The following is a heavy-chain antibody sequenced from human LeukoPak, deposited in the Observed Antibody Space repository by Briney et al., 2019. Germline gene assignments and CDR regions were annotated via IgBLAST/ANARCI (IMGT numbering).Heavy chain of an antibody. CDR3: ARARVPIAVAGLYYFDY. J-gene: IGHJ4*02. CDR1: GYTFTAYY. CDR2: IKPDSGSS. Sequence: ASVKVSCKASGYTFTAYYIHWLRQAPGQGPEWMGWIKPDSGSSHYAQKFQGRVTMARDTSSNSAYMDLTSLKSDDTALYYCARARVPIAVAGLYYFDYWGQGALVTVSS. V-gene: IGHV1-2*02. D-gene: IGHD6-19*01.